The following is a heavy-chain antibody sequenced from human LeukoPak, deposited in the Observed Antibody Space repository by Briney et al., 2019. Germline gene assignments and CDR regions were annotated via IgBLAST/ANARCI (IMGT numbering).Heavy chain of an antibody. V-gene: IGHV1-18*01. CDR2: ISAYNGNT. CDR3: ARDGTDIVVVPAANNWFDP. D-gene: IGHD2-2*01. Sequence: ASVKVSCKASGYTFTSYGISWVRQAPGQGLEWMGWISAYNGNTNYAQKLQGRVTMTTDTSTSTAYMELRSLRSDDTAVYYCARDGTDIVVVPAANNWFDPWGQGTPVTVSS. J-gene: IGHJ5*02. CDR1: GYTFTSYG.